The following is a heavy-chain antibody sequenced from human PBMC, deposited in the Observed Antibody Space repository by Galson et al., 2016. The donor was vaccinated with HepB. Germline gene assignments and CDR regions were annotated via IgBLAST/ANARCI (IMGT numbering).Heavy chain of an antibody. J-gene: IGHJ4*02. V-gene: IGHV3-23*01. Sequence: SLRLSCAASGFPFRDYVMSWVRQAPGKELEWVSAMTGSGGSAYYADSVRGRFTISRDNSQNTLYLEMSSLGAEDTALYFCARRYCTTAECYFFDHWGQGALVTVSP. CDR2: MTGSGGSA. CDR1: GFPFRDYV. D-gene: IGHD2-8*01. CDR3: ARRYCTTAECYFFDH.